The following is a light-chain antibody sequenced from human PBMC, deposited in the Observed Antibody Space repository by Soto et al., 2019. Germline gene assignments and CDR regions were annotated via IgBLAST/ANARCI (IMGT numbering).Light chain of an antibody. CDR3: QQRSKWPLT. J-gene: IGKJ4*01. CDR1: QSISIY. CDR2: DAS. Sequence: EIVLTQSPATLSLSPGEIATLSCRASQSISIYLAWYQQKPGQAPRLLIHDASNRATGIPARFSGSGSGTDFTLTIAVLEPEDFAVYYCQQRSKWPLTFGGGTKVEIK. V-gene: IGKV3-11*01.